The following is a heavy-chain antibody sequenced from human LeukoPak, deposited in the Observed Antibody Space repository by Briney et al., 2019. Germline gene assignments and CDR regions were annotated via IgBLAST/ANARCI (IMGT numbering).Heavy chain of an antibody. CDR3: AREGGGSSWYAY. D-gene: IGHD6-13*01. CDR2: IYYGGST. V-gene: IGHV4-59*01. J-gene: IGHJ4*02. Sequence: SETLSLTCAVYGGSFSGYYWSWIRQPPGKGLEWIGYIYYGGSTNYNPSLKSRVTISVDTSKNQFSLKLSSVTAADTAVYYCAREGGGSSWYAYWGQGTLVTVSS. CDR1: GGSFSGYY.